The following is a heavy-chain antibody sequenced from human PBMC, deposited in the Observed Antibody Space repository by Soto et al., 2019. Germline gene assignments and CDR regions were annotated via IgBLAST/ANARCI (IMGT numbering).Heavy chain of an antibody. CDR2: INPSGGST. J-gene: IGHJ3*02. CDR3: ARVSTIFGVVPYSDAFGI. Sequence: GASVKVSCKASGYTFTSYYMHWVRQAPGQGLEWMGIINPSGGSTSYAQKFQGRVTMTRDTSTSTVYMELSSLRSEDTAVYYCARVSTIFGVVPYSDAFGIWGQGTMVTVSS. D-gene: IGHD3-3*01. V-gene: IGHV1-46*03. CDR1: GYTFTSYY.